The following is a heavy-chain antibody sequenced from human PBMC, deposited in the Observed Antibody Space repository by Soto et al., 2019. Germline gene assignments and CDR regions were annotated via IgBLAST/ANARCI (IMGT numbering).Heavy chain of an antibody. CDR1: GFTFSSYA. CDR2: ISGSGGST. Sequence: EVQLLESGGGLVQPGGSLRLSCAASGFTFSSYAMSWVRQAPGKGLEWVSAISGSGGSTYYADSVKGRFTISRDNSKKTLYVLMHSLRAEETAVYYCAKGLPYGYFDYWGEGALVTVSS. V-gene: IGHV3-23*01. CDR3: AKGLPYGYFDY. D-gene: IGHD4-17*01. J-gene: IGHJ4*02.